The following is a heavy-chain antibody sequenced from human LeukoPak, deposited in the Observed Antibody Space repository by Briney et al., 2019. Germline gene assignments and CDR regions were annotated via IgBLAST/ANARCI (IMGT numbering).Heavy chain of an antibody. V-gene: IGHV4-39*01. Sequence: SETLSLTCTVSGVSVSNSNFYWGWIRRPPGKGPELIGSMHYSGSTYYNPSLKSRVAVFVDTSKNQFSLNLRFVTDADTAVYYCARGVYCSSASCYWDWGQGTLVTVSS. J-gene: IGHJ4*02. CDR3: ARGVYCSSASCYWD. CDR1: GVSVSNSNFY. D-gene: IGHD2-2*01. CDR2: MHYSGST.